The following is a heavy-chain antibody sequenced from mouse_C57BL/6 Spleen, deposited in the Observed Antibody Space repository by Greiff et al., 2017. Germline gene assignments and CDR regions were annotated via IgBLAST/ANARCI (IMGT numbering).Heavy chain of an antibody. CDR2: IDPETGGT. Sequence: LMRPGASVTLSCKASGYTFTDYEMHWVKQTPVHGLEWIGAIDPETGGTAYNQKFKGKAILTADKSSSTAYMELRSLTSEDSAVYYCTRNWGWFAYWGQGTLVTVSA. V-gene: IGHV1-15*01. CDR3: TRNWGWFAY. J-gene: IGHJ3*01. CDR1: GYTFTDYE. D-gene: IGHD4-1*01.